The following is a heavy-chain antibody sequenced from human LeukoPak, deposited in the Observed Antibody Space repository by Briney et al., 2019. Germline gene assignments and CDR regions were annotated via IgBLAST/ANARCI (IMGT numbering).Heavy chain of an antibody. Sequence: ASVKVSCKASGYTFTSYGISWVRQAPGQRLEWMGWISSYNVNTNDAPTLQGRVTMTTDTSTSTAYMEVRSLRSDDTAVYYCARDRSGYEGGDYWGQGTLVTVSS. V-gene: IGHV1-18*01. CDR2: ISSYNVNT. CDR3: ARDRSGYEGGDY. CDR1: GYTFTSYG. D-gene: IGHD5-12*01. J-gene: IGHJ4*02.